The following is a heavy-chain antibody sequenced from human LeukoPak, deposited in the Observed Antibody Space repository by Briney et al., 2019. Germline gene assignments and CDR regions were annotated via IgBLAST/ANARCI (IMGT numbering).Heavy chain of an antibody. D-gene: IGHD3-10*01. CDR3: ARVLGTWFGELFLPYFDY. CDR2: ISSSGSTI. Sequence: GSLRLSCAASGFTFSDYYMSWIRQAPGKGLEWVSYISSSGSTIYYADSVKGRFTISRDNAKNSLYLQMNSLRAEDTAVYYCARVLGTWFGELFLPYFDYWGQGTLVTVSS. V-gene: IGHV3-11*04. J-gene: IGHJ4*02. CDR1: GFTFSDYY.